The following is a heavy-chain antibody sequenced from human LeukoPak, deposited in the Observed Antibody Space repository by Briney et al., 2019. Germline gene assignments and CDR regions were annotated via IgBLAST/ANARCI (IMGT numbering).Heavy chain of an antibody. J-gene: IGHJ4*02. CDR1: GGTFSSYA. CDR3: AREVEAGRHTEFDY. Sequence: GASVKVSCKASGGTFSSYAISWVRQAPGQGLEWMGGIIPIFGTANYAQKLQGRVIMTTDTSTSTAYMELRSLRSDDTAVYYCAREVEAGRHTEFDYWGQGTLVTVSS. D-gene: IGHD6-13*01. CDR2: IIPIFGTA. V-gene: IGHV1-69*05.